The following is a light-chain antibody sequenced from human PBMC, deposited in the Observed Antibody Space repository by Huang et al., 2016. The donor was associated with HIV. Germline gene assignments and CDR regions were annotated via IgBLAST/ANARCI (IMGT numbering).Light chain of an antibody. CDR3: QQYNSYSVT. V-gene: IGKV1-5*03. Sequence: DIQMTQSPSTLSASVGDRVTITCRASQSISNWLAWYQQKPGKAPKLLSYKASRLESGVTSRFSGSGSVTEFTLTISSLQPDDFATYYCQQYNSYSVTFGQGTKVEIK. CDR2: KAS. J-gene: IGKJ1*01. CDR1: QSISNW.